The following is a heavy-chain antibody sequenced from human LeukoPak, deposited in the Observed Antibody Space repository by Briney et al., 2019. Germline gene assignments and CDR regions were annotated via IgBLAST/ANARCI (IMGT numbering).Heavy chain of an antibody. D-gene: IGHD7-27*01. Sequence: QAGGSLRLSCAASGFTFRNYWMNWVRQLPGKGLEWVSLMNEDGSQTYTVDSVKGRFTISRDNARSLLYLQMNSLRAEDTAVYYCARDRGWGLFDPWGQGTLATVSS. J-gene: IGHJ5*02. CDR3: ARDRGWGLFDP. CDR2: MNEDGSQT. V-gene: IGHV3-7*01. CDR1: GFTFRNYW.